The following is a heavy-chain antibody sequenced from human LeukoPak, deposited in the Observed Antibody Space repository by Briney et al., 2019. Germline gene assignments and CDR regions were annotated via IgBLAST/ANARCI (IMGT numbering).Heavy chain of an antibody. CDR1: GYTFTGYY. CDR2: INPNRGGT. V-gene: IGHV1-2*02. D-gene: IGHD3-22*01. Sequence: ASVKVSCKASGYTFTGYYMHWVRQAPGQGLEWMGWINPNRGGTNYAQKFQGRVTMTRDTSISTAYMELSRLRSDDTAVYYCARCPYYYDSSGYYRLASWFDPWGQGTLVTVSS. CDR3: ARCPYYYDSSGYYRLASWFDP. J-gene: IGHJ5*02.